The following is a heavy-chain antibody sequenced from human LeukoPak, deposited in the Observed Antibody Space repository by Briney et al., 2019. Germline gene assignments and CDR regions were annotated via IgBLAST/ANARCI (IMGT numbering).Heavy chain of an antibody. D-gene: IGHD3-10*01. CDR2: IYPGDSDT. V-gene: IGHV5-51*01. CDR1: GYSFINYW. J-gene: IGHJ5*02. Sequence: GESLRISCETSGYSFINYWIGWVRQMPGKGLEWMGIIYPGDSDTRYSPSFQGQVTISADKSISTAYLQWSSLKASDTAIYYCARSPWFTEFSPNWFDPWGQGTLVTVSS. CDR3: ARSPWFTEFSPNWFDP.